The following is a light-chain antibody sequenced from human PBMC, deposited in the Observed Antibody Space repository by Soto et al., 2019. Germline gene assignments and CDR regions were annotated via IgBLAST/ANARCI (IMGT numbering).Light chain of an antibody. CDR1: SSDVGGYNY. V-gene: IGLV2-14*01. CDR2: DVS. J-gene: IGLJ2*01. CDR3: SSYTSSSTRV. Sequence: QSVLTQPASGSGSPGQSITISCTGTSSDVGGYNYVSWYQQHPGKAPKLMIYDVSNRPSGVSNRFSGSKSGNTAYLTISGLQAEDEADYYCSSYTSSSTRVFGGGTQLTVL.